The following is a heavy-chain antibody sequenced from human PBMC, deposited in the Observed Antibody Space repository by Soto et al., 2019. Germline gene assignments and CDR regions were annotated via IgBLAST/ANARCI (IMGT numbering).Heavy chain of an antibody. D-gene: IGHD4-17*01. CDR1: GFTFSSYS. V-gene: IGHV3-7*01. CDR3: ARDNYGDPDYYYGMDV. J-gene: IGHJ6*02. CDR2: INKNGGEK. Sequence: PGGSLRLSCAASGFTFSSYSMSWVRQAPGKGLEWVANINKNGGEKYYVDSVRGRFTISRDNAKNSLYLQMNSLRAEDTAVYYCARDNYGDPDYYYGMDVWGQGTTVTVSS.